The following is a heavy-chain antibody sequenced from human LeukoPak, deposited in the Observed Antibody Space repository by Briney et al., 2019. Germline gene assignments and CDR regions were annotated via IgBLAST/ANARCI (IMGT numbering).Heavy chain of an antibody. CDR2: IYYSGST. CDR3: ARLISYYDILTGYRPGGYFDY. J-gene: IGHJ4*02. Sequence: PSETLSLTCAVYGGSFNTYYWSWIRQPPGKGLEWCGYIYYSGSTNYNPSLKSRVTISVDTSKNQFSLKLSSVTAADTAVYYCARLISYYDILTGYRPGGYFDYWGQGTLVTVSS. CDR1: GGSFNTYY. V-gene: IGHV4-59*08. D-gene: IGHD3-9*01.